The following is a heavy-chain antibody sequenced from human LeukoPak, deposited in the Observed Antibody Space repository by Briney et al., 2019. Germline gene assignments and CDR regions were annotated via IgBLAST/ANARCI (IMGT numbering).Heavy chain of an antibody. V-gene: IGHV3-48*04. CDR2: ISYSSTTI. D-gene: IGHD5-12*01. Sequence: PGGSLRLSCAASGFTFSDYNMNWVCQAPGKGLEWVSYISYSSTTIQYADSVKGRFTISRDNAKNSLYLQMNSLRAEDTAVYYCARDGGNGYDIKAPFFDYWGQGTLVTVSS. CDR3: ARDGGNGYDIKAPFFDY. J-gene: IGHJ4*02. CDR1: GFTFSDYN.